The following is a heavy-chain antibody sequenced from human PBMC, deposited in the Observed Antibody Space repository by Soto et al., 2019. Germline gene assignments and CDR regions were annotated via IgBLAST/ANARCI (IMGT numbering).Heavy chain of an antibody. CDR1: GFTFSSYA. V-gene: IGHV3-23*01. Sequence: EVQLLESGGGLVQPGGSLRLSCSASGFTFSSYAMSWVRQAPGKWLEWVSTISGSGGSTYYADFVKGRFTISRDNSKNTRYLQINSLRAEYTAGYYCAKGQSGWYAPFDYWGQGTLVTVSS. CDR2: ISGSGGST. J-gene: IGHJ4*02. D-gene: IGHD6-19*01. CDR3: AKGQSGWYAPFDY.